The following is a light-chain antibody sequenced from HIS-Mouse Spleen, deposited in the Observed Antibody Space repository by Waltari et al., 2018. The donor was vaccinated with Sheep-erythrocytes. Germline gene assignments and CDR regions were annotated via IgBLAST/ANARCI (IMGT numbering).Light chain of an antibody. V-gene: IGLV2-14*01. J-gene: IGLJ2*01. CDR1: SSDVGGYNY. Sequence: QSALTQPASVSGSPGQSITIPCPGTSSDVGGYNYVSWYQRHPGKAPKLMIYEVSNRPSGVSNRFSGSKSGNTASLTISGLQAEDEADYYCSSYTSSSTPVVFGGGTKLTVL. CDR2: EVS. CDR3: SSYTSSSTPVV.